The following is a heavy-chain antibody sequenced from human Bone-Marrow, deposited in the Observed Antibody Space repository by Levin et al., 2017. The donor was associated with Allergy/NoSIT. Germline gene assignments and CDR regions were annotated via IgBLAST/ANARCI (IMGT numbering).Heavy chain of an antibody. D-gene: IGHD1-26*01. CDR3: AKERWSGSNSFDY. V-gene: IGHV3-9*01. CDR2: ISRNGDKI. J-gene: IGHJ4*02. Sequence: GGSLRLSCAAPGFKFEDYAIHWVRQAPGKGLEWVSGISRNGDKIGYADSVKGRFTISRDNAKNSVYLQMNSLRSEDTALYYYAKERWSGSNSFDYWGQGTLVTVSS. CDR1: GFKFEDYA.